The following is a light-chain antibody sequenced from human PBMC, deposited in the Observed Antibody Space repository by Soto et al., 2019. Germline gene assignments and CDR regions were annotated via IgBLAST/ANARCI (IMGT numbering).Light chain of an antibody. CDR1: SSDVGGYNY. V-gene: IGLV2-14*01. CDR2: EVS. Sequence: QSALTQPASVSGSPGQSITISCTGTSSDVGGYNYVSWYQQHPGKAPKLMIYEVSNRPSGVSNRFSGSKSGNTASLTISGLQAEDEADYYCSSYTSSSIDYVFGTRTKLTVL. J-gene: IGLJ1*01. CDR3: SSYTSSSIDYV.